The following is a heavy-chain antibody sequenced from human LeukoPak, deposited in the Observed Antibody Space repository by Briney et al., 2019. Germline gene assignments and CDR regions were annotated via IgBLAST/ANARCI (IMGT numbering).Heavy chain of an antibody. V-gene: IGHV1-69*05. CDR2: IIPIFGTA. Sequence: AWVKVSCKASGGTFSSYGISSVRQAPGQGLEWMGGIIPIFGTANYAQKFQGRVTITTDESTSTAYMELSSLRSEDTAVYYCARALYCSGGSCYPRPSRLDAFDIWGQGTMVTVSS. CDR1: GGTFSSYG. CDR3: ARALYCSGGSCYPRPSRLDAFDI. D-gene: IGHD2-15*01. J-gene: IGHJ3*02.